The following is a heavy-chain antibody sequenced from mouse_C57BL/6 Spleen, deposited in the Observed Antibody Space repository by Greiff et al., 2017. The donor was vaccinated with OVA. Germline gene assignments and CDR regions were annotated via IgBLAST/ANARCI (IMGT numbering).Heavy chain of an antibody. J-gene: IGHJ2*01. V-gene: IGHV1-76*01. CDR1: GYTFTDYY. D-gene: IGHD3-2*02. CDR3: ATHSSGPDYFDY. CDR2: IYPGSGNT. Sequence: VQGVESGAELVRPGASVKLSCKASGYTFTDYYINWVKQRPGQGLEWIARIYPGSGNTYYNEKFKGKATLTAEKSSSTAYMQLSSLTSEDSAVYFCATHSSGPDYFDYWGQGTTLTVSS.